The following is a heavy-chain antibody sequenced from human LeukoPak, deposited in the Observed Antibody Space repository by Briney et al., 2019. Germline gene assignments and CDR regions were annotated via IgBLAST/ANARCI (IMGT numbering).Heavy chain of an antibody. J-gene: IGHJ4*02. Sequence: PSETLSLTCTVSGGSISSYYWSWIRQPPGKGLEWIGYIYYSGTTNYNPSLKSRVTISVDTSKNQFSLKLSSVTAADTAVYYCARAFVPGTFDYWGQGTLVTVSS. CDR2: IYYSGTT. CDR1: GGSISSYY. D-gene: IGHD1-7*01. CDR3: ARAFVPGTFDY. V-gene: IGHV4-59*01.